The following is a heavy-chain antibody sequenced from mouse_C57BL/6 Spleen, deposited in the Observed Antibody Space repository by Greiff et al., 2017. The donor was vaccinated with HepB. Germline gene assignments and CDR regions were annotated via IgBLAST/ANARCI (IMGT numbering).Heavy chain of an antibody. CDR1: GYSITSGYD. CDR3: ARGAAQATWFAY. CDR2: ISYSGST. Sequence: EVMLQESGPGMVKPSQSLSLTCTVTGYSITSGYDWHWIRHFPGNKLEWMGYISYSGSTNYNPSLKSRISITHDTSKNHFFLKLNSVTTEDTATYYCARGAAQATWFAYWGQGTLVTVSA. V-gene: IGHV3-1*01. D-gene: IGHD3-2*02. J-gene: IGHJ3*01.